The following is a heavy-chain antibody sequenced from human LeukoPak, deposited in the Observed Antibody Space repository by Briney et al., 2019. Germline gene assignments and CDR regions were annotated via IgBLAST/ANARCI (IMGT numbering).Heavy chain of an antibody. CDR3: ARKIGEEFPYNWFDP. V-gene: IGHV4-34*01. J-gene: IGHJ5*02. D-gene: IGHD3-10*01. CDR2: INHSGST. CDR1: GGSFSGYY. Sequence: PSETLSLICAVYGGSFSGYYWSWIRQPPGKGLEWIGEINHSGSTNYNPSLKSRVTISVDTSKNQFSLKLSSVTAADTAVYYCARKIGEEFPYNWFDPRGQGTLVTVSS.